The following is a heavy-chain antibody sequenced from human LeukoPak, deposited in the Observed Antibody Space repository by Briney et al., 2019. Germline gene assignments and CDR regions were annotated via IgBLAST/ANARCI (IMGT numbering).Heavy chain of an antibody. CDR3: ARGSVVVPAAAY. CDR2: VRPDGGQG. J-gene: IGHJ4*02. CDR1: GFFFSNYW. V-gene: IGHV3-7*01. D-gene: IGHD2-2*01. Sequence: GGSLRLSCAASGFFFSNYWMSWVRQAPGKGLEWVASVRPDGGQGYYLDSIKGRFTIYRDNAENSLYLQMSSLRAEDTAVYYCARGSVVVPAAAYWGQGTLVTVSS.